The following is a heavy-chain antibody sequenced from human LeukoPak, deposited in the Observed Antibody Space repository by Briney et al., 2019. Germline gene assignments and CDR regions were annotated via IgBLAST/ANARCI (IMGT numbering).Heavy chain of an antibody. D-gene: IGHD4-23*01. CDR2: IYPGDSDT. Sequence: GESLKTSCEGSGHSFTNYWIGWVRQMPGKGLEWMGIIYPGDSDTRYSPSFQGQVTISADKSINTAYLQWSSLKASDSAMYYCARHVDYGGNPDYWGQGTLVTVSS. CDR3: ARHVDYGGNPDY. CDR1: GHSFTNYW. V-gene: IGHV5-51*01. J-gene: IGHJ4*02.